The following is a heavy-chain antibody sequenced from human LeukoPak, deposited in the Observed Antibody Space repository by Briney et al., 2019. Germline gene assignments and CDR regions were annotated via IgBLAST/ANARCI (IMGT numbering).Heavy chain of an antibody. CDR1: GFIFRDNA. CDR2: IFVSSSHT. V-gene: IGHV3-21*03. J-gene: IGHJ4*02. CDR3: ARVNIGSGYSLDY. Sequence: GGSLRLFCAVSGFIFRDNAMNWVRQAPGKGLEWVSSIFVSSSHTYYADSVKGRFTISRDNAKNSLYLQMNSLRVEDTAVYYCARVNIGSGYSLDYWGQGTLVTVSS. D-gene: IGHD2/OR15-2a*01.